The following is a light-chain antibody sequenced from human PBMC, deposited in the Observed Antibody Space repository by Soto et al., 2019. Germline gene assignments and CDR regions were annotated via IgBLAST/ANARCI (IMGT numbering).Light chain of an antibody. J-gene: IGLJ3*02. V-gene: IGLV2-11*01. CDR2: DVS. Sequence: QSALTQPRSVSGSPGQSVTISCTGTISYIGNYNYVSWYQQHPGKAPKVMIYDVSKRPSGVPDRFSGSKSGNTASLTISGLQDEDEADYYCCSYPGSHTWVFGGGTKVTVL. CDR1: ISYIGNYNY. CDR3: CSYPGSHTWV.